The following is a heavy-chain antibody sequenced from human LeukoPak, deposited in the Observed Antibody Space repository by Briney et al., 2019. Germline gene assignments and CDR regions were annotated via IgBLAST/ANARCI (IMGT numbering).Heavy chain of an antibody. CDR3: ARDGDNGYNPPDWVFDY. CDR2: ISGSGEIT. Sequence: GGSLRLSCAASGFSFSSYAMGWVRQAPGMRLEWVSSISGSGEITYYADSLEGRFTISRDNSKNTLYLQMNSLRAEDTAVYYCARDGDNGYNPPDWVFDYWGQGTLVTVSS. D-gene: IGHD5-24*01. CDR1: GFSFSSYA. J-gene: IGHJ4*02. V-gene: IGHV3-23*01.